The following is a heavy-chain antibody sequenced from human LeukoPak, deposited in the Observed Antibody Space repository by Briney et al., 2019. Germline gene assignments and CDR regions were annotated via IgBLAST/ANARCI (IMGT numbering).Heavy chain of an antibody. CDR1: GGSISSSSYY. D-gene: IGHD2-2*01. CDR3: VRVVPAALSYPKNWYFDL. Sequence: SETLSLTCTVSGGSISSSSYYWGWIRQPPGKGLEWIGSIYYSGSTYYNPSLKSRVTISVDTSKNQFSLKLSSVTAADTAVYYCVRVVPAALSYPKNWYFDLWGRGTLVTVSS. V-gene: IGHV4-39*01. J-gene: IGHJ2*01. CDR2: IYYSGST.